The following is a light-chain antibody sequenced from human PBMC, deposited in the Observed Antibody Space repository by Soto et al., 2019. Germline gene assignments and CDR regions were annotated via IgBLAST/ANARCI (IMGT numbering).Light chain of an antibody. CDR3: QQVYDYPIT. J-gene: IGKJ5*01. V-gene: IGKV1-9*01. Sequence: DIPLTQSPSFLSASVGDRVTITCRASQGISSFLAWYQQKPGKAPKPLIYGASSLESGVPLRFSGSGSGTECTLTISSLQPEDDATYYCQQVYDYPITFGQGTRL. CDR2: GAS. CDR1: QGISSF.